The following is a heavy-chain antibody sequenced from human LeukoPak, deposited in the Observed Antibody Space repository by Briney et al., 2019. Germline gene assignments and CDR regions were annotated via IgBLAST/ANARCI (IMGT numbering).Heavy chain of an antibody. CDR3: ARDPPILTGPYYYYMDV. V-gene: IGHV3-30*04. D-gene: IGHD3-9*01. CDR2: ISYDGSNE. Sequence: PGRSLRLTCAASGFTFSSYVMHWVLQAPGKGLEWLAIISYDGSNECYADSVKGRFTISRDNAKNSLYLQMNSLRAEDTAVYYCARDPPILTGPYYYYMDVWGKGTTVTISS. J-gene: IGHJ6*03. CDR1: GFTFSSYV.